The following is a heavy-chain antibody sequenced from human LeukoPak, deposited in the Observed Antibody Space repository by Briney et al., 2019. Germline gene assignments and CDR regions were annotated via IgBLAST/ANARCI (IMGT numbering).Heavy chain of an antibody. D-gene: IGHD2/OR15-2a*01. CDR1: GGSISSYY. CDR3: ATATLVYTLYYFDY. V-gene: IGHV4-4*07. Sequence: SETLSLTCTVSGGSISSYYWSWIRQPAGKGLEWIGRIYTSGSTNYNPSLKSRVTISVDTSKNQFSLKLSSVTAADTAVYYCATATLVYTLYYFDYWAREPWSPSPQ. J-gene: IGHJ4*02. CDR2: IYTSGST.